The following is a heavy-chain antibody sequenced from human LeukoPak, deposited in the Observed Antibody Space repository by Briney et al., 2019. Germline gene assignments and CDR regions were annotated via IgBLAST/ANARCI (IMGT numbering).Heavy chain of an antibody. CDR2: LDPEYGET. CDR1: GYTLTELS. CDR3: ATYYPAAKYYDSSGFGAFDI. V-gene: IGHV1-24*01. D-gene: IGHD3-22*01. J-gene: IGHJ3*02. Sequence: ASVKASCKVSGYTLTELSMHWVRQAAGKGLEWMGSLDPEYGETIDAQKFQGRVTMTEDTSTHTAYMQLSSLRSEDTAVYYCATYYPAAKYYDSSGFGAFDIWGQGTMVTVSS.